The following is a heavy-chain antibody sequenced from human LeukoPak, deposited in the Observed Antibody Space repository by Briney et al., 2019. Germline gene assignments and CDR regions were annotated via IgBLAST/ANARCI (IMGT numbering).Heavy chain of an antibody. J-gene: IGHJ4*02. CDR3: STVNWKYAFGFAY. V-gene: IGHV4-4*02. D-gene: IGHD1-7*01. Sequence: SETLSLTCAVSGGSISSSNWWSWVRQPPGKGLEWIGEIYHSGSTNYNPSLKSRVTIAVDKSKNQFSLKLSSVTAEDTAVYYCSTVNWKYAFGFAYWGQGTLVTVSS. CDR1: GGSISSSNW. CDR2: IYHSGST.